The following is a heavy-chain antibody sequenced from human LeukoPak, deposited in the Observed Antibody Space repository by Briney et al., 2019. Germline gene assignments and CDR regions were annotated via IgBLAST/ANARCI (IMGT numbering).Heavy chain of an antibody. D-gene: IGHD5-12*01. CDR1: RGSISGSIRSYY. J-gene: IGHJ4*02. CDR2: ISSSGSV. Sequence: SETLSLTCTVSRGSISGSIRSYYWSWLRQPPEKRLEWIGYISSSGSVNDDPSLRSRVTISVDTSKNQFFLNLSSVSAADTAVYYCARIPLGYSGAYYFDYWGQGTLVTVSP. V-gene: IGHV4-4*09. CDR3: ARIPLGYSGAYYFDY.